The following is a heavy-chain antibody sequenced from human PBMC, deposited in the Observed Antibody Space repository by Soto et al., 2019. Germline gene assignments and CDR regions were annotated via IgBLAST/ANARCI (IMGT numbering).Heavy chain of an antibody. V-gene: IGHV4-39*01. CDR1: DAPISRSSHH. J-gene: IGHJ4*01. Sequence: SETLSLTCPLPDAPISRSSHHWVWILQPSGKGLEWIGSVHITEKPYYNPSLKSRGGVLIETSKNHIRIRLSSVTAADMAVYYCARPNPASTVFGIVIRLRYWGHGTLVA. CDR3: ARPNPASTVFGIVIRLRY. D-gene: IGHD3-3*01. CDR2: VHITEKP.